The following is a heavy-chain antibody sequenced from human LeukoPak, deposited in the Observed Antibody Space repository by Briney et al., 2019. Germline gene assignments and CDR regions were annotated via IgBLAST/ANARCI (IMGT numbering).Heavy chain of an antibody. CDR2: ISGSGGST. CDR3: AKAVGYSSGWYYFDY. Sequence: PGGSLRLSCVASGFTFSSYAMSWVRQAPGKGLEWVSAISGSGGSTYYADSVKGRFTISRDNSKNTLYLQMNSLRAEDTAVYYCAKAVGYSSGWYYFDYWGQGTLVTVSS. V-gene: IGHV3-23*01. D-gene: IGHD6-19*01. CDR1: GFTFSSYA. J-gene: IGHJ4*02.